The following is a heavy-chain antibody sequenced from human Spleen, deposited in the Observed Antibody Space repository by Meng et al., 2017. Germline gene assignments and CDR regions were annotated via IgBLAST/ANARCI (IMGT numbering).Heavy chain of an antibody. J-gene: IGHJ6*02. CDR3: ARGSQWLAYYYYGMDV. CDR2: IIHILGIA. V-gene: IGHV1-69*02. Sequence: SAMVFCYASAGTFISNTNSRLRQAPGRGLVWRGRIIHILGIANYAQKFQGRVTITADKSTNTAYMEMSSLRSDDTAVYYCARGSQWLAYYYYGMDVWGQGTTVTVSS. D-gene: IGHD6-19*01. CDR1: AGTFISNT.